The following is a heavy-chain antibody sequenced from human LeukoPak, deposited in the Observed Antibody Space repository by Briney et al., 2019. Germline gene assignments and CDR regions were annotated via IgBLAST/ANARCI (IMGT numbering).Heavy chain of an antibody. CDR2: ICSGGST. J-gene: IGHJ4*02. D-gene: IGHD3-22*01. CDR1: GFTVSSNY. V-gene: IGHV3-66*01. CDR3: AREKLTHYYDSSGYYYRNYFDY. Sequence: GGSLRLSCAASGFTVSSNYMSWVRQAPGKGLEWVSVICSGGSTYYADSVMGRFTISRDNSKNTLYLQMNSLRAEDTAVYYCAREKLTHYYDSSGYYYRNYFDYWGQGTLVTVSS.